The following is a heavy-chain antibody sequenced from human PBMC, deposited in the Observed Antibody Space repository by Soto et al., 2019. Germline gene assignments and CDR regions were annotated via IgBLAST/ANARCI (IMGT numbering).Heavy chain of an antibody. D-gene: IGHD2-15*01. CDR2: VNPSGGST. CDR1: GYLFTAYS. J-gene: IGHJ1*01. V-gene: IGHV1-46*01. CDR3: AREENCSGGTCYSEYFHR. Sequence: ASVKISCKASGYLFTAYSMHWVRLAPGQGLEWMGVVNPSGGSTKYAQNFQGRVTMTRDTSTTTIYMELSSLRSDDTAIYYCAREENCSGGTCYSEYFHRWGQGTLVTVSS.